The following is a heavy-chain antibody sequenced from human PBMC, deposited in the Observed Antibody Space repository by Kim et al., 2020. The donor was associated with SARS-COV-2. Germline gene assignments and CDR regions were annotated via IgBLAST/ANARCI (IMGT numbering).Heavy chain of an antibody. Sequence: GGSLRLSCAASGFTFSSYDMHWVRQATGKGLEWVSAIGTAGDTYYPGSVKGRFTISRENAKNSLYLQMNSLRAGDTAVYYCARGEDRVLEYYYGMDVWGQGTTVTVSS. V-gene: IGHV3-13*01. CDR3: ARGEDRVLEYYYGMDV. CDR2: IGTAGDT. D-gene: IGHD2-15*01. J-gene: IGHJ6*02. CDR1: GFTFSSYD.